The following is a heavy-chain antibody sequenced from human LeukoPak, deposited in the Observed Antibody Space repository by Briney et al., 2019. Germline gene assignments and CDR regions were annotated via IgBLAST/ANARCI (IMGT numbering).Heavy chain of an antibody. D-gene: IGHD3-22*01. Sequence: ASVKVSCKASGYTFTGYYMHWVRQAPGQGLEWMGWINPNSGGTNYAQKFQGRVTMTRDTSISTAYMELSRLRSDDTAVYYCARDLVSSGYYDYWGQGTLVTVSS. V-gene: IGHV1-2*02. CDR3: ARDLVSSGYYDY. CDR1: GYTFTGYY. CDR2: INPNSGGT. J-gene: IGHJ4*02.